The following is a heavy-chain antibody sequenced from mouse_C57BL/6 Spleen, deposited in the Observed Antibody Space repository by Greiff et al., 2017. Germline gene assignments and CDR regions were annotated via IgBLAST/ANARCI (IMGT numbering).Heavy chain of an antibody. J-gene: IGHJ3*01. CDR2: IDPSDSYT. CDR1: GYTFTSYW. D-gene: IGHD2-1*01. V-gene: IGHV1-69*01. CDR3: ARRYYDNYWFAY. Sequence: QVQLQQPGAELVMPGASVKLSCKASGYTFTSYWMHWVKQRPGQGLEWIGEIDPSDSYTNYNQKFKGKSTLTVDKSSSTAYMQLSSLTSEDSAVYYCARRYYDNYWFAYWGQGTLVTVSA.